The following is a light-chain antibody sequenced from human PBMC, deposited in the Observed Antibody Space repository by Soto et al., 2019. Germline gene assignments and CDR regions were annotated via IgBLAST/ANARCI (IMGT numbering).Light chain of an antibody. Sequence: QSALTQPASVSGSPGQSITISCTGTSSDVGGYNYVSWYQQHPGKAPKLMIYDVSNRPSGVSNRFSGSKSGNTASLTISGLQAEVEADYCCSSYTSSSSWVFGGGTKLTVL. CDR3: SSYTSSSSWV. CDR2: DVS. CDR1: SSDVGGYNY. V-gene: IGLV2-14*01. J-gene: IGLJ3*02.